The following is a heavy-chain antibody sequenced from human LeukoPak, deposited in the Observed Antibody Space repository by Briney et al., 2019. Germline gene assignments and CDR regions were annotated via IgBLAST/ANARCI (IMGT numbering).Heavy chain of an antibody. CDR2: IDTYRGST. CDR3: ARPNTDAAGHFFDY. Sequence: SSVKVSCKASGYTFTSYCVSWLRQAPGQGLEWMGWIDTYRGSTNYAQNLQGRVTVTTDTSTTTVYMELRSLRSDDTAVYYCARPNTDAAGHFFDYWGQGTQVTVSS. J-gene: IGHJ4*02. V-gene: IGHV1-18*01. D-gene: IGHD6-13*01. CDR1: GYTFTSYC.